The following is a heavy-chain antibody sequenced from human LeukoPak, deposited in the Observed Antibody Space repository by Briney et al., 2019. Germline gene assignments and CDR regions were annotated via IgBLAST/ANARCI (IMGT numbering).Heavy chain of an antibody. V-gene: IGHV1-2*02. CDR1: GYTFTGYY. J-gene: IGHJ4*02. D-gene: IGHD3-3*01. CDR3: ARGSDDFWSGYSPSY. Sequence: ASVKVSCKAPGYTFTGYYMHWVRQAPGQGLEWMGWINPNSGGTNYAQKFQGRVTMTRDTSISTAYMELSRLRSDDTAVYYCARGSDDFWSGYSPSYWGQGTLVTVSS. CDR2: INPNSGGT.